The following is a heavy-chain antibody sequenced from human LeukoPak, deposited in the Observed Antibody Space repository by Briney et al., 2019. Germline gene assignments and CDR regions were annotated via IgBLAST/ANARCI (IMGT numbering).Heavy chain of an antibody. V-gene: IGHV4-30-2*01. Sequence: SQTLSLTCTVSGGSISSGGYYWSWIRQPPGKGLEWIGYIYHSGSTYYNPSLKSRVTISVDRSKNQFSLKLSSVTAADTAVYYCARNGYYSVDYWGQGTLVTVSS. CDR2: IYHSGST. J-gene: IGHJ4*02. CDR1: GGSISSGGYY. D-gene: IGHD4-17*01. CDR3: ARNGYYSVDY.